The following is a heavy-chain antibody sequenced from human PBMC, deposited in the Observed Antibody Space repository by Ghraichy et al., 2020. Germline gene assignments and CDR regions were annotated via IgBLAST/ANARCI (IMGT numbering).Heavy chain of an antibody. Sequence: GESLNISCAASGFIFNNYAMSWVRRAPGKGLEWVSAISGGSDNIYYGDSVKGRFTISRDNSKNTLFLQMSSLRAEDTAVYYCAKGFTYFDYWGQGNLVTVSS. CDR2: ISGGSDNI. D-gene: IGHD3-10*01. V-gene: IGHV3-23*01. CDR1: GFIFNNYA. CDR3: AKGFTYFDY. J-gene: IGHJ4*02.